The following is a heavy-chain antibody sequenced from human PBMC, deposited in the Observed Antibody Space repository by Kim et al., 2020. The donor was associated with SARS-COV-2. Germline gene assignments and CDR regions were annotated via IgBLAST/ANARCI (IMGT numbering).Heavy chain of an antibody. Sequence: STNYVASLKSRVIMSVDTSKSQFSLKLTSVPAADTAVYYCARETEYNWFDTWGQGTLVIVSS. J-gene: IGHJ5*02. CDR3: ARETEYNWFDT. CDR2: ST. V-gene: IGHV4-4*07.